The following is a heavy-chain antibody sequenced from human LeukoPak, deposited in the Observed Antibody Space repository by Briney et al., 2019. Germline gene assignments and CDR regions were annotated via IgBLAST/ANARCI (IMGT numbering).Heavy chain of an antibody. J-gene: IGHJ4*02. Sequence: GGSLRLSCAASRFTFTNYAMSWVRQAPGKGLEWVSAISGSGRSTSYADSVKGRFTISRDNAKNSLYLQMNSLRAEDTAVYYCARGSGSSDYWGQGTLVTVSS. V-gene: IGHV3-23*01. CDR1: RFTFTNYA. CDR3: ARGSGSSDY. CDR2: ISGSGRST. D-gene: IGHD1-26*01.